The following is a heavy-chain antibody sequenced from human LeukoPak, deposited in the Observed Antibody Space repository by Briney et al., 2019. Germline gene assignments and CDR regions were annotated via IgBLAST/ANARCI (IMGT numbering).Heavy chain of an antibody. D-gene: IGHD6-13*01. V-gene: IGHV3-43*01. CDR3: TKDSSSWSPPPYYYGMDV. CDR2: ISWDGGST. CDR1: GFTFDDYT. Sequence: AGGSLRLSCAASGFTFDDYTMHWVRQAPGKGLEWVSLISWDGGSTYYADSVKGRFTISRDNSKNSLYLQMNSLRTEDTALYYCTKDSSSWSPPPYYYGMDVWGQGTTVTVSS. J-gene: IGHJ6*02.